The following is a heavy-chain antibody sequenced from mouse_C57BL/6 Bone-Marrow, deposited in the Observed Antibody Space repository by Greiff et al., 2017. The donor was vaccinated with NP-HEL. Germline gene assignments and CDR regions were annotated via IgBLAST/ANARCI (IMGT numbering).Heavy chain of an antibody. J-gene: IGHJ2*01. D-gene: IGHD2-5*01. CDR1: GFTFSSYG. CDR2: ISSGGSYT. V-gene: IGHV5-6*01. CDR3: ARHYYSNYFDY. Sequence: DVQLVESGGDLVKPGGSLKLSCAASGFTFSSYGMSWVRQTPDKGLEWVATISSGGSYTYYPDSVKGRFTISRDNAKNTLYLQMSSLKSEDTAMYYCARHYYSNYFDYWGQGTTLTVSS.